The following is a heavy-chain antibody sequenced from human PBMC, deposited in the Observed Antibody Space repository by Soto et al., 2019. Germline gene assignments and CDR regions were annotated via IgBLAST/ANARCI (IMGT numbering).Heavy chain of an antibody. CDR1: GGIFSTYA. CDR3: ARDRDDYGSGNYYNRIDF. J-gene: IGHJ4*02. Sequence: QVQLVQSGAEVKKPGSSVKVSCKASGGIFSTYAISWLRQAPGQGLEWMGGIIPIFGTPNYAQRFQGRVTITADESTSTAYMELIRLRSEDTAVYYCARDRDDYGSGNYYNRIDFWGQVTLVTVSS. V-gene: IGHV1-69*01. CDR2: IIPIFGTP. D-gene: IGHD3-10*01.